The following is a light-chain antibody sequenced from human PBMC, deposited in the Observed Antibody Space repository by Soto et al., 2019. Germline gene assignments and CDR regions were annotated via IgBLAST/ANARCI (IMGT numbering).Light chain of an antibody. V-gene: IGKV3-20*01. CDR2: GAS. CDR1: QSVSSSY. CDR3: QQYGSSPQT. J-gene: IGKJ1*01. Sequence: ETELTQSPGTLSLSPGQRATLSCRASQSVSSSYLAWYQQKPGQAPRLLIYGASSRATGIPDRFSGSGSGTDFTLTISRLEPEDFAVYYCQQYGSSPQTFGQGTKVEIK.